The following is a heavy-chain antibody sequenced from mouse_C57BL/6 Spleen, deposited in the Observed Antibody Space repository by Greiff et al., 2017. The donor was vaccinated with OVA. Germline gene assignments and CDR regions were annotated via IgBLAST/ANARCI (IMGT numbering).Heavy chain of an antibody. V-gene: IGHV5-17*01. CDR3: ARSLLPHAMDY. Sequence: EVKVVESGGGLVKPGGSLKLSCAASGFTFSDYGMHWVRQAPEKGLEWVAYISSGSSTIYYADTVKGRFTISRDNAKNTLFLQMTSLRSEDTAMYYCARSLLPHAMDYWGQGTSVTVSS. CDR1: GFTFSDYG. J-gene: IGHJ4*01. CDR2: ISSGSSTI. D-gene: IGHD1-1*01.